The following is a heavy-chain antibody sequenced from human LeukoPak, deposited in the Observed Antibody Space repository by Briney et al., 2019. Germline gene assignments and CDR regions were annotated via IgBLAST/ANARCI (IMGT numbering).Heavy chain of an antibody. Sequence: GGSLRLSCAASGFTLSDYYMIWIRQAPGKGLEWISYISSSGRTIYYADSVKGRFTISRDNAKNSLYLQMNSLRAADTAVYYCARDPEDSSSWYYYFDYWGQGTLVTVSS. V-gene: IGHV3-11*01. CDR2: ISSSGRTI. CDR1: GFTLSDYY. J-gene: IGHJ4*02. D-gene: IGHD6-13*01. CDR3: ARDPEDSSSWYYYFDY.